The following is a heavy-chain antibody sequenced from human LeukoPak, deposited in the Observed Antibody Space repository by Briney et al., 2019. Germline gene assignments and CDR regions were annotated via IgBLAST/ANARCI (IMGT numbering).Heavy chain of an antibody. V-gene: IGHV4-59*12. Sequence: SETLSLTCTVSGGSISSYYWSWIRQPPGKGLEWIGSIYYSGSTYYNPSLKSRVTISVDTSKNQFSLKLSSVTAADTVVYYCARWAVTTRRGSFDYWGQGTLVTVSS. CDR3: ARWAVTTRRGSFDY. CDR1: GGSISSYY. CDR2: IYYSGST. J-gene: IGHJ4*02. D-gene: IGHD4-17*01.